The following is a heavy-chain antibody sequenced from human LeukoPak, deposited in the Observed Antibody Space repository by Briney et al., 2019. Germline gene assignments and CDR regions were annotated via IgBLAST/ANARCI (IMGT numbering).Heavy chain of an antibody. CDR3: ARLRGSLEDY. J-gene: IGHJ4*02. CDR2: IYYSGST. V-gene: IGHV4-59*08. CDR1: GGSIGSYY. D-gene: IGHD3-10*01. Sequence: SETLSLTCTVSGGSIGSYYWSWIRQPPGKGLEWIGYIYYSGSTNHNPSLKSRVTISVDTSKNQFSLKLSSVTAADTAVYYCARLRGSLEDYWGQGTLVTVSS.